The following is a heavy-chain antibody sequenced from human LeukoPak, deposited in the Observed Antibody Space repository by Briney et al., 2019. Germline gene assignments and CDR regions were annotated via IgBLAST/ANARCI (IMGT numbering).Heavy chain of an antibody. CDR1: GGSISSSSYY. D-gene: IGHD2-2*02. CDR3: ARGSIGYQLLYYYYYYYMDV. CDR2: IYYSGST. J-gene: IGHJ6*03. V-gene: IGHV4-39*07. Sequence: SETLSLTCTVSGGSISSSSYYWGWIRQPPGKGLEWIGSIYYSGSTYYNPSLKSRVTISVDTSKNQFSLKLSSVTAADTAVYYCARGSIGYQLLYYYYYYYMDVWGKGTTVTV.